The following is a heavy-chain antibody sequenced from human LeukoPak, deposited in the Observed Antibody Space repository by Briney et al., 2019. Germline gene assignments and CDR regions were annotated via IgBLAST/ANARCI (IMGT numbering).Heavy chain of an antibody. D-gene: IGHD3-10*01. V-gene: IGHV3-23*01. CDR2: ILSGGDTA. J-gene: IGHJ4*02. CDR1: GFIFSNYA. Sequence: GGSLRLSCAASGFIFSNYAMSWVRQAPGKGLEWVSAILSGGDTASYADSVRGRFTISRDNSKHTLYLEMNSLKVDDTAMYYCAKDLISPRRVGSSEKLDYWGQGTLVTVSS. CDR3: AKDLISPRRVGSSEKLDY.